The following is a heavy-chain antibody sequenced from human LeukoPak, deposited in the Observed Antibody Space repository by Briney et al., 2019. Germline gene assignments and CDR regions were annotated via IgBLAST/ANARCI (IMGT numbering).Heavy chain of an antibody. V-gene: IGHV3-48*03. CDR1: GFTFSTYE. CDR3: AREGGFGYDDAFDT. Sequence: PGGSLRLSCTASGFTFSTYEMNWVRQAPGKGLECISYNRGSGSSIFYADSLQGRFTVSRDNAKNSVYLQMNSLRAEDTAVYYCAREGGFGYDDAFDTWGHGTTVTVSS. J-gene: IGHJ3*02. CDR2: NRGSGSSI. D-gene: IGHD3-16*02.